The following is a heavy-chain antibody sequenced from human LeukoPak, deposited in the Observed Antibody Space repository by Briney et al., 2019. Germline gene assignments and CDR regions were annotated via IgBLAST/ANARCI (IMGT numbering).Heavy chain of an antibody. V-gene: IGHV4-59*01. CDR2: IYDSGST. CDR3: ACLTTADAFDI. D-gene: IGHD3-22*01. Sequence: SETLSLTCTVSGGSISSYYWSWIRQPPGKGLEWIGYIYDSGSTNYNPSLRSRVTISVDTSKNQFSLKLSSVTAADTAVYYCACLTTADAFDIWGQGTMVTVSS. CDR1: GGSISSYY. J-gene: IGHJ3*02.